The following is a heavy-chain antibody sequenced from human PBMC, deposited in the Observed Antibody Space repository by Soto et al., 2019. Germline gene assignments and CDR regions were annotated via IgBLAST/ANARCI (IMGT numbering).Heavy chain of an antibody. Sequence: SVKVSCKASGGTFSSYAISWVRQAPGQGLEWMGGIIPIFGTANYAQKFQGRVTITADESTSTAYMELSSLRSEDTAVYYCAKYYYDSSGYYPSWFDPWGQGTLVTVSS. CDR2: IIPIFGTA. J-gene: IGHJ5*02. D-gene: IGHD3-22*01. CDR1: GGTFSSYA. CDR3: AKYYYDSSGYYPSWFDP. V-gene: IGHV1-69*13.